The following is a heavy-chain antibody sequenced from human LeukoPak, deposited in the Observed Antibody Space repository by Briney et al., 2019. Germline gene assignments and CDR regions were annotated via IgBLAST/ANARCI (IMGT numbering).Heavy chain of an antibody. V-gene: IGHV3-23*01. J-gene: IGHJ4*02. CDR1: GFIFSNYA. CDR2: ISGSGGST. CDR3: AKVPLYYYDSSGYNDY. D-gene: IGHD3-22*01. Sequence: GGSLRLSCAASGFIFSNYAMSWVRQAPGKGLEWVSAISGSGGSTYYADSVKGRFTISRDNSKNTLYLQMNSLRAEDTAVYYCAKVPLYYYDSSGYNDYWGQGTLVTVFS.